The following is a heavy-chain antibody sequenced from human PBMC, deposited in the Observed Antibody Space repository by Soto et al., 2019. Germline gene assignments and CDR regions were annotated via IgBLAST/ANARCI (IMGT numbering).Heavy chain of an antibody. CDR1: GYTFTSYG. CDR2: ISAYNGNT. D-gene: IGHD3-9*01. V-gene: IGHV1-18*01. CDR3: ARDLIEGLRYKSDWFDP. J-gene: IGHJ5*02. Sequence: QVQLVQSGAEVKKPGASVKVSCKASGYTFTSYGISWVRQAPGQGLEWMGWISAYNGNTNYAQKLKGRVTMTPDTSTSTAYMELRSLRSDDTAVYYCARDLIEGLRYKSDWFDPWGQGTLVTVSS.